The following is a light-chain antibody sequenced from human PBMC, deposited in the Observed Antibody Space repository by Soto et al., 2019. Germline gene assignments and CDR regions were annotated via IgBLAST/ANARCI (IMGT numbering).Light chain of an antibody. J-gene: IGLJ2*01. CDR1: SGYSNYK. CDR3: GADHGSGSNFVWV. CDR2: VGTGGIVG. Sequence: QPVLTQPPSASASLGASVTLTCTLSSGYSNYKVDWYQQRPGKGPRFVMRVGTGGIVGSKGDGIPDRFSVLGSGLNRYLTIKNRQEEDESDSHCGADHGSGSNFVWVFGGGTKVTVL. V-gene: IGLV9-49*01.